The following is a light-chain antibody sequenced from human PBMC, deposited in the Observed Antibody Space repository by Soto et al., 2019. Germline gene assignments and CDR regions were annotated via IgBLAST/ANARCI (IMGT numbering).Light chain of an antibody. CDR1: QSVTSNY. Sequence: EIVLTPSPGTLSFSPGERATLSCRASQSVTSNYLAWYQQKPGQAPGLLIYDTSTRASGVPDRFSGSGSGTEFTLTISRLEPEDFAVYYCQQYGTSPQTFGQGTKGDIK. V-gene: IGKV3-20*01. CDR3: QQYGTSPQT. CDR2: DTS. J-gene: IGKJ1*01.